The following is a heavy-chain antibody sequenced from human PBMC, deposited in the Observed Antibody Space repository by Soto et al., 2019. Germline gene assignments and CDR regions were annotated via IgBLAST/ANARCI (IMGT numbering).Heavy chain of an antibody. J-gene: IGHJ6*02. Sequence: QEQLVPSGAEVKQPGASVKVSCKASGYTFTGYYIHWVRQAPGQGLEWMGWINPKSGDTKYAQKFQGRVTVTRDTSISTAYMELSRLRADDTAVYYCARSSGGYSYNGMDVWGQGTTVTVSS. CDR2: INPKSGDT. CDR1: GYTFTGYY. CDR3: ARSSGGYSYNGMDV. V-gene: IGHV1-2*02. D-gene: IGHD1-26*01.